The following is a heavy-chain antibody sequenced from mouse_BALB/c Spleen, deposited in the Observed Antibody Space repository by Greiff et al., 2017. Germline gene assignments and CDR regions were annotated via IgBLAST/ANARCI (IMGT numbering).Heavy chain of an antibody. D-gene: IGHD4-1*01. CDR2: IDPSDSET. V-gene: IGHV1-69*02. CDR1: GYTFTSYW. Sequence: QVQLQQPGAELVKPGAPVKLSCKASGYTFTSYWMNWVKQRPGRGLEWIGRIDPSDSETHYNQKFKDKATLTVDKSSSTAYIQLSSLTSEDSAVYYCVRGKTGPMDYWGQGTSVTVSS. CDR3: VRGKTGPMDY. J-gene: IGHJ4*01.